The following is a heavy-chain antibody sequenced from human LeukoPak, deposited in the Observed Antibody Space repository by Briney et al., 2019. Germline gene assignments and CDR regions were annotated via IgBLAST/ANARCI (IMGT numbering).Heavy chain of an antibody. V-gene: IGHV1-69*13. CDR3: ARGPRYFDWLFAGSED. Sequence: ASVKVSCKASGGTFSSYAISWVRQAPGQGLEWMGGIIPIFGTANYAQKFQGRVTITADESTSTAYMELSSLRSEDTAVYYCARGPRYFDWLFAGSEDWGQGTLVTVSS. CDR1: GGTFSSYA. CDR2: IIPIFGTA. D-gene: IGHD3-9*01. J-gene: IGHJ4*02.